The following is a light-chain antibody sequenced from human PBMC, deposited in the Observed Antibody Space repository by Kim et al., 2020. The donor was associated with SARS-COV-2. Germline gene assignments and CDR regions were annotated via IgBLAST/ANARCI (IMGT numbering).Light chain of an antibody. J-gene: IGLJ3*02. V-gene: IGLV3-21*04. CDR2: YDS. Sequence: APGQTATTACGGDNRRRQSIQWYQQMPGQAPVVVIEYDSERPSGIPERISGSKSGNTATLTITSVEAGDEADFYCQVWDDDSDHWVFGGGTQLTVL. CDR3: QVWDDDSDHWV. CDR1: NRRRQS.